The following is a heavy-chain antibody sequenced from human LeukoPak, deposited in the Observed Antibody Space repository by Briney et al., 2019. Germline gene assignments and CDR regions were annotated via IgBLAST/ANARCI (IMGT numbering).Heavy chain of an antibody. CDR1: GYSFTRYG. D-gene: IGHD3-10*01. V-gene: IGHV1-18*01. CDR2: ISAYNGNT. J-gene: IGHJ5*02. CDR3: ARDRGVMRSNWFDP. Sequence: ASVKVSCKASGYSFTRYGISWVRLAPGQGLEWMGWISAYNGNTNYAQKLQGRVTMTTDTSTSTAYMELRSLRSDDTAVYYCARDRGVMRSNWFDPWGQGTLVTVSS.